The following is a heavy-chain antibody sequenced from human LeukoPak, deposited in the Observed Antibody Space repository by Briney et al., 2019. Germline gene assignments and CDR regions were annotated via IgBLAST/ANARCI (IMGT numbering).Heavy chain of an antibody. CDR2: ISYDGSNK. CDR3: ARGSRDFWSGYSSEYYYYGMDV. J-gene: IGHJ6*02. V-gene: IGHV3-30-3*01. Sequence: GGSLRLSCAASGFTFSSYAMHWVRQAPGKGLEWVAVISYDGSNKYYADSVKGRFTISRDNSKNTLYLQMNSLRAEGTAVYYCARGSRDFWSGYSSEYYYYGMDVWGQGTTVTVSS. CDR1: GFTFSSYA. D-gene: IGHD3-3*01.